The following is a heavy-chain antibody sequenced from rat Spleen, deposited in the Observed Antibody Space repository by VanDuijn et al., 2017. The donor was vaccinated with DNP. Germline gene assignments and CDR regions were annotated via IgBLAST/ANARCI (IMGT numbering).Heavy chain of an antibody. CDR1: GLIFTNYG. CDR3: TTGYGY. D-gene: IGHD1-4*01. CDR2: INTSGGNT. V-gene: IGHV5S13*01. J-gene: IGHJ2*01. Sequence: EVQLVESGGGLVQPGRSLKLSCAASGLIFTNYGMAWVRQAPKKGLEWVATINTSGGNTYYQDSVKGRFTISRDNAKNTLYLQMDSLRSEDTATYYCTTGYGYWGQGVMVTVSS.